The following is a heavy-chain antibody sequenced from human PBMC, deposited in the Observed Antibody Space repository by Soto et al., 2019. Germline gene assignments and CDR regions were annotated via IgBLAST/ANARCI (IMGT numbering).Heavy chain of an antibody. CDR2: IKQDGSEK. D-gene: IGHD6-19*01. V-gene: IGHV3-7*03. CDR1: GFTFSSYW. J-gene: IGHJ4*02. CDR3: ARDRQLLDEGGFDY. Sequence: EVQLVESGGGLVQPGGSLRLSCAASGFTFSSYWMSWVRQAPGKGLEWVANIKQDGSEKYYVDSVKGRFTISRDNAKNSLYLQMNSLRAEDTAVYYCARDRQLLDEGGFDYWGQGTLVTVSS.